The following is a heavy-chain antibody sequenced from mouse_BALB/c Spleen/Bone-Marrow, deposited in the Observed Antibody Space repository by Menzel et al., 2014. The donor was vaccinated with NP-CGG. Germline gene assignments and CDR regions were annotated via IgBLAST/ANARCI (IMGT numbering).Heavy chain of an antibody. J-gene: IGHJ2*01. D-gene: IGHD2-3*01. Sequence: LVKTGASVKISCKASGYSFTGYYMHWVKQSHGKSLEWIGYISCYNGATSYNQKFKGKATFTVDTSSSTAYMQFNSLTSEGSAVYYWARGDGYYVDFDYWGQSTTLPVPS. CDR3: ARGDGYYVDFDY. V-gene: IGHV1S34*01. CDR2: ISCYNGAT. CDR1: GYSFTGYY.